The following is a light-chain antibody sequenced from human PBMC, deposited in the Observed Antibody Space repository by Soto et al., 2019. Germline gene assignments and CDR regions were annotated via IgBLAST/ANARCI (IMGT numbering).Light chain of an antibody. CDR2: DAS. Sequence: EIVMTQYPATLSVSPGERATLSCRVSQSVGSSLAWYQQKPGQAPRLLIYDASNRATGIPARFSGSGSGTEFTLTISSLQSEDFEIYYCQQYNNWPITFGQGTRLEIK. CDR3: QQYNNWPIT. V-gene: IGKV3D-15*01. CDR1: QSVGSS. J-gene: IGKJ5*01.